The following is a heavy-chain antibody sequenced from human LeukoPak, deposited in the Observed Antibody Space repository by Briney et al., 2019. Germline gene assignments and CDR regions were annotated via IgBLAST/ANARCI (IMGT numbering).Heavy chain of an antibody. CDR2: TYYRSKWYN. J-gene: IGHJ4*02. CDR3: ARAKGRSPLFDY. Sequence: SQTLSLTCAISGDSVSSNSAAWNWIRQSPSISLEWLGRTYYRSKWYNDYAVSVKGRIAINPDTSKNQFSLQLNSVTPEDTAVYYCARAKGRSPLFDYWGQGTLVTVSS. CDR1: GDSVSSNSAA. D-gene: IGHD6-13*01. V-gene: IGHV6-1*01.